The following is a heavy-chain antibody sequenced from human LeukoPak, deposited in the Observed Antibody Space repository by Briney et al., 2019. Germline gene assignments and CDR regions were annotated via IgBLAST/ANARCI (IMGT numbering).Heavy chain of an antibody. J-gene: IGHJ4*02. Sequence: SETLSLTCTVSGGSISSYYWSWIRQPPGKRLEWIGYIYYSGSTNYNPSLKSRVTISVDTSKNQFSLKLSSVTAADTAVYYCARGPAYSGSYYYYFDYWGQGTLVTVSS. CDR3: ARGPAYSGSYYYYFDY. V-gene: IGHV4-59*01. CDR1: GGSISSYY. D-gene: IGHD1-26*01. CDR2: IYYSGST.